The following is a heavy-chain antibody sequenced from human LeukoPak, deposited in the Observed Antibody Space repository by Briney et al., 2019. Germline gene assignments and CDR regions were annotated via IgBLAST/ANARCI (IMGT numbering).Heavy chain of an antibody. Sequence: PGGSLRLSRAVSGLIVSSNYMSWVRQAPGKGLEWVSTIYSDGYTYYAGSVKGRFTISRDNSKKTLYLQMNSLRAEDTAVYYCTRGGAGYPFDYWGQGTLVTVSS. CDR3: TRGGAGYPFDY. CDR1: GLIVSSNY. J-gene: IGHJ4*02. V-gene: IGHV3-53*01. D-gene: IGHD1-26*01. CDR2: IYSDGYT.